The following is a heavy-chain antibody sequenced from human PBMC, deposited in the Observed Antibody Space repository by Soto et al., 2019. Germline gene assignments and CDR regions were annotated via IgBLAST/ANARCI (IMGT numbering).Heavy chain of an antibody. CDR3: ARAALMGDFWSGPPWFDP. D-gene: IGHD3-3*01. CDR2: INSDGSST. CDR1: GFTFSSYW. V-gene: IGHV3-74*01. J-gene: IGHJ5*02. Sequence: GGSLRLSCAASGFTFSSYWMHWVRQAPGKGLVWVSRINSDGSSTSYADSVKGRFTISRDNAKNTLYLQMNSLRAEDTAVYYCARAALMGDFWSGPPWFDPWGQGTLVTVSS.